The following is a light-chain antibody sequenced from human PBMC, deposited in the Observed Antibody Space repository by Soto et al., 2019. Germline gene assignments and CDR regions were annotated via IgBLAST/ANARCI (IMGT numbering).Light chain of an antibody. J-gene: IGLJ1*01. CDR1: SSDVGGYDY. CDR3: SSGACRNLYV. V-gene: IGLV2-8*01. CDR2: EVT. Sequence: QSVLTQPPSASGSPGQSVTISCTGTSSDVGGYDYVSWYQQRPGKAPKLLIHEVTKRPSGVPDRFSGSKSGTTASLTVSGLQAEDEVDYCWSSGACRNLYVFGTGTKVTVL.